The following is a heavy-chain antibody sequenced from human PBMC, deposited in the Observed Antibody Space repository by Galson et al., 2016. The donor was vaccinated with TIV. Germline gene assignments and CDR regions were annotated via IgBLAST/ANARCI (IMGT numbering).Heavy chain of an antibody. CDR3: ARHPLSRAFDI. V-gene: IGHV5-51*01. Sequence: QSGAEVTKPGESLKISCKGSGYSFTNYWIAWVRQMPGKGLEWMGIIYPDDSDTRYSPSFQGQVTISANKSISTAYVQWSSLKASDTAMYSRARHPLSRAFDIWGQRKGVTVSS. J-gene: IGHJ3*02. CDR1: GYSFTNYW. CDR2: IYPDDSDT.